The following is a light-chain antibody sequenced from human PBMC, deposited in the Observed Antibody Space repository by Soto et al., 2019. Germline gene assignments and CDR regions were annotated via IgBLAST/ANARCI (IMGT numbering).Light chain of an antibody. Sequence: DIQMTQSPSSLSASVGDRVTITCRASQGISNYLAWYQQKPGKVPKLLVYAASTLQSGLPSRFSGSGSGTDFTLTLSSLQPEDVATYYCQKYNSAPTFGQGTKLEIK. CDR2: AAS. CDR1: QGISNY. CDR3: QKYNSAPT. V-gene: IGKV1-27*01. J-gene: IGKJ2*01.